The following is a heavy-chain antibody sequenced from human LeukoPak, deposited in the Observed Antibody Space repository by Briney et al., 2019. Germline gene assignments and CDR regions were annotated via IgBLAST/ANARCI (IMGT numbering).Heavy chain of an antibody. CDR1: GYTLTELS. D-gene: IGHD3-9*01. J-gene: IGHJ4*02. V-gene: IGHV1-24*01. CDR3: AAAIKYDILSGYYRFDY. Sequence: RASVKVSCKVSGYTLTELSMHWVRQAPGKGLEWMGGFDPEDGVTIYAQKFQGRVTMTEDTSTDTAYMDLNSLRSQDTALYNCAAAIKYDILSGYYRFDYWGQGTLVTVSS. CDR2: FDPEDGVT.